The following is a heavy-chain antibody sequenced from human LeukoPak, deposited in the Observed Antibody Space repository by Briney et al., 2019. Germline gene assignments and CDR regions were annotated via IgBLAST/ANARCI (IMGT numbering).Heavy chain of an antibody. J-gene: IGHJ6*02. Sequence: KPSETLSLTCAVYGGSFSGYYWSWIRQPPGKGLEWIGEINHSGSTNYNPSLKSRVTISVDTSKNQFSLKLSSVTAADTAVYYCARGRGYDYVWGSYRKYYYGMDVWGQGTTVTVSS. CDR2: INHSGST. D-gene: IGHD3-16*02. CDR1: GGSFSGYY. CDR3: ARGRGYDYVWGSYRKYYYGMDV. V-gene: IGHV4-34*01.